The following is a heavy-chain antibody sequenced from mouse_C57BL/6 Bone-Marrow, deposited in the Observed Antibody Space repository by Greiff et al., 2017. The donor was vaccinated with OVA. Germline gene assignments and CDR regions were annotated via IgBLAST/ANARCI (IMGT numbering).Heavy chain of an antibody. CDR3: ARGDSNPFAY. D-gene: IGHD2-5*01. V-gene: IGHV1-62-2*01. J-gene: IGHJ3*01. CDR2: FYPGSGSI. Sequence: LVESGAELVKPGASVKLSCKASGYTFTEYTIHWVKQRPGQGLVWIGWFYPGSGSIKYNEKFKDKATLTADKSSSTVYMELSRLTSEDSAVYYCARGDSNPFAYWGQGTLVTVSA. CDR1: GYTFTEYT.